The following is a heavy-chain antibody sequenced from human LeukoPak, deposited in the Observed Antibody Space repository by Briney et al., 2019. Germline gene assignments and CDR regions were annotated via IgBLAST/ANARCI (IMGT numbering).Heavy chain of an antibody. CDR3: ARDASDENGSSSRIHLDL. J-gene: IGHJ5*02. D-gene: IGHD6-6*01. CDR1: EFTFSRYW. Sequence: GGSLRLSCAASEFTFSRYWMTWVRQAPGKGLEWVANIRKDGSDKNYVDSVKGRFTISRDNAKNSLYLQMNSLRVEDTAVYYCARDASDENGSSSRIHLDLWGRGRLVTVSS. CDR2: IRKDGSDK. V-gene: IGHV3-7*01.